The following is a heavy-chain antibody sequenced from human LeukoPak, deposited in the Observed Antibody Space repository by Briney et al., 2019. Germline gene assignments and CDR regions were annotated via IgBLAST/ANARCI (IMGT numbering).Heavy chain of an antibody. D-gene: IGHD4-17*01. CDR3: ARDVSKNDHGDYNTVDY. V-gene: IGHV3-66*01. CDR1: GFTFSSYA. J-gene: IGHJ4*02. CDR2: IYSGGST. Sequence: GGSLRLSCAASGFTFSSYAMSWVRQAPGKGLEWVSVIYSGGSTYYADSVKGRFTISRDNAKNSLYLQMNSLRAEDTAVYYCARDVSKNDHGDYNTVDYWGQGTLVTVSS.